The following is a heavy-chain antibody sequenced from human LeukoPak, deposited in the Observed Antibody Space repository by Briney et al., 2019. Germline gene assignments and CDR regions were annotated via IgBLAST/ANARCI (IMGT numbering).Heavy chain of an antibody. CDR2: IYYSVST. CDR1: GGSIGSKSYY. J-gene: IGHJ4*02. CDR3: LVDFWSAKHFDN. V-gene: IGHV4-39*01. D-gene: IGHD3-3*01. Sequence: SETLSLTCTISGGSIGSKSYYWGWIRQPPGKGLEWIGTIYYSVSTYYNPSLKSRVTISVDTSKNQFSLKLSSVTAADTAVYYRLVDFWSAKHFDNWGQGTLVTVSS.